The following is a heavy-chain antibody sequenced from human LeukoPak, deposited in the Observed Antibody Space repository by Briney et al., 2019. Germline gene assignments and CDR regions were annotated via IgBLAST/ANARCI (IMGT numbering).Heavy chain of an antibody. D-gene: IGHD6-13*01. CDR1: GGSISSYY. V-gene: IGHV4-59*08. CDR2: IYYSGST. Sequence: SETLSLTCTVSGGSISSYYWSWIRQPPGKGLEWSGYIYYSGSTNYNPSLKSRVTISVDTSKNQSSLKLSSVTAADTAVYYCARGEQQLVGDAFDIWGQGTMVTVSS. CDR3: ARGEQQLVGDAFDI. J-gene: IGHJ3*02.